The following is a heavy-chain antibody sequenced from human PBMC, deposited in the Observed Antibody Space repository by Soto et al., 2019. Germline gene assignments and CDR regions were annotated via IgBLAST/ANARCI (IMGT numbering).Heavy chain of an antibody. J-gene: IGHJ4*02. CDR1: GFTFNSYG. V-gene: IGHV3-30*18. CDR3: VKDLAHMADH. Sequence: QVKLVESGGGVVLPGVSLRLSCEASGFTFNSYGMYWVRQAPGKGLDWVSHILYDGTKTYYADSVQGRFTISRDNSRNTLYLQMDRMRLEDTAVYFCVKDLAHMADHWGQGTLVIVSS. CDR2: ILYDGTKT.